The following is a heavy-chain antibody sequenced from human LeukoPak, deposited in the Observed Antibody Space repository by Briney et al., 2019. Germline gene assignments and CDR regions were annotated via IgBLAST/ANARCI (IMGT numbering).Heavy chain of an antibody. J-gene: IGHJ4*02. Sequence: SETLSLTCTVSGRSISSSIYYWGWIRQPPGKGLEWIGSIYYSGSTYYNPSLKSRVTISVDTSKNQFSLKLSSVTAADTAVYYCARRVWDHPFDYWGQGTLVTVSS. V-gene: IGHV4-39*01. CDR1: GRSISSSIYY. D-gene: IGHD3-16*01. CDR3: ARRVWDHPFDY. CDR2: IYYSGST.